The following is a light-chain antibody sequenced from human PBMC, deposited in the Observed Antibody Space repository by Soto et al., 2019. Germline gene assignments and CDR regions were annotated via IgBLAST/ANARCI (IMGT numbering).Light chain of an antibody. CDR2: YDD. CDR3: AGWDDSLSGWV. V-gene: IGLV1-36*01. J-gene: IGLJ3*02. CDR1: SSNIGNNA. Sequence: QSVLTQPPSVSGAPRQRVTISCSGSSSNIGNNAVSWYQQLPGKAPKLLIYYDDLLPSGVSDRFSGSKSGTSASLAISGLQSEDEADYYCAGWDDSLSGWVFGGGTKLTVL.